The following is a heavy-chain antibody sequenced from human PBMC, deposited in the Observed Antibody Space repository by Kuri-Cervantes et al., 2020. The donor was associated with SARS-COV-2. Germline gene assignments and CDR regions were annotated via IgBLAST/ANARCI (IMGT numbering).Heavy chain of an antibody. V-gene: IGHV1-24*01. Sequence: ASVKVSCKVSGYTLTELSMHWVRQAPGKGLEWMGGFDPEDGETIYAQKFQGRVTMTRNTSISTAYMELSSLRSEDTAVYYCARVIRGWFDPWGQGTLVTVSS. J-gene: IGHJ5*02. CDR3: ARVIRGWFDP. CDR2: FDPEDGET. D-gene: IGHD2-21*01. CDR1: GYTLTELS.